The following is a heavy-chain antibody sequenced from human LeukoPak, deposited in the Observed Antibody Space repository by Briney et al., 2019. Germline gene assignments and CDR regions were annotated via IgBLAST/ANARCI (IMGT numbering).Heavy chain of an antibody. J-gene: IGHJ4*02. D-gene: IGHD6-13*01. CDR2: IIPIFGTT. Sequence: SVKVSCKASGGAFSSYAISWVRQAPGHGLEWMGGIIPIFGTTNYAQRFQGRVTITADESTSTAYMELSSLRSEDTAVYYCARIAAAGTLGYFDYWGQGTLVTVSS. CDR3: ARIAAAGTLGYFDY. CDR1: GGAFSSYA. V-gene: IGHV1-69*01.